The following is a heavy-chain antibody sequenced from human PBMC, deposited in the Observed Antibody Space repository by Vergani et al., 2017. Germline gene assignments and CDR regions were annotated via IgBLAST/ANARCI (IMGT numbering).Heavy chain of an antibody. CDR2: IDHTGRP. V-gene: IGHV4-34*01. D-gene: IGHD4-11*01. Sequence: QVQLPQWGGRLLKPSETLSLPCVFIGWSFPSYHWTWIRQSPGEGLGWVGDIDHTGRPDYNPSLNSRLTMSVDKSRNQFSLTLNSVTATDTAIYFCARVNTETNGHVYYLYYMDVWGQGTAVTVS. CDR3: ARVNTETNGHVYYLYYMDV. CDR1: GWSFPSYH. J-gene: IGHJ6*03.